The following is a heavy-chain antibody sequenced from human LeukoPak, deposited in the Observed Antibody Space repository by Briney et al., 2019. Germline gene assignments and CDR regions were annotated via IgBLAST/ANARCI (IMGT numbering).Heavy chain of an antibody. Sequence: GGSLRLSCAASGFTFSDYYMSWIRQAPGKGLEWISYISNSGTTVHFADSLKGRFTISRDNAKNSLYLQVSSLRADDTAIYYCATYAVTVHHFEYWGQGIMVTVSS. D-gene: IGHD6-19*01. V-gene: IGHV3-11*01. J-gene: IGHJ4*02. CDR1: GFTFSDYY. CDR2: ISNSGTTV. CDR3: ATYAVTVHHFEY.